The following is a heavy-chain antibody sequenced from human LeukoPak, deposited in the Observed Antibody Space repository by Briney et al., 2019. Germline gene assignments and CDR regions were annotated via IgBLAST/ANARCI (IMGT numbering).Heavy chain of an antibody. CDR3: ARLPDLGLAVAGRMEANDY. D-gene: IGHD6-19*01. CDR2: IISSSSYI. V-gene: IGHV3-21*01. J-gene: IGHJ4*02. CDR1: GFTFSSYS. Sequence: GGSLKLSCAASGFTFSSYSMNWVRQAPGKGLEWVSSIISSSSYIYYADSVKGRFTISRDNAKNSLYLQMNSLRAEDTAVYYCARLPDLGLAVAGRMEANDYWGQGTLVTVSS.